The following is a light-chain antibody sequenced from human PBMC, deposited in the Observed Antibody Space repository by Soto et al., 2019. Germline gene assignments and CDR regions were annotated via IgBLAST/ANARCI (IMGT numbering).Light chain of an antibody. J-gene: IGLJ2*01. CDR2: RNN. Sequence: QSVLTQPPSASGTPGQRVTISCSGSSSNIGSNYVYWYQQLPGTAPKLLIYRNNQRPSGVPDRFSGSKSGTSASLAISGLRSEDEADYYCAAWDDSLSALFGGGTKPTVL. CDR3: AAWDDSLSAL. V-gene: IGLV1-47*01. CDR1: SSNIGSNY.